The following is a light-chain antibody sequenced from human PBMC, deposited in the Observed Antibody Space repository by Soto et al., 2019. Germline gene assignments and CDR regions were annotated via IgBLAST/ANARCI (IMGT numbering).Light chain of an antibody. V-gene: IGKV3-20*01. CDR3: QQYSTSPLT. Sequence: EIVLTQSPGTLSLSPGERATLSCRASQSVGSTYIAWYQQKPGQAPSLLIYGASIRATGIPDRFSGSGSGTDFTLTISRLEPEDFAVYYCQQYSTSPLTFGGGTKVEI. CDR1: QSVGSTY. J-gene: IGKJ4*01. CDR2: GAS.